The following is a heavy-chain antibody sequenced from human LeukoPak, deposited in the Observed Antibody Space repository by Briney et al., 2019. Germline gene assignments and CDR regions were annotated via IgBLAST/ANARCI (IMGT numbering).Heavy chain of an antibody. CDR3: AKGKNSIVLVPPARPLDY. J-gene: IGHJ4*02. CDR1: GFTFSSYG. V-gene: IGHV3-33*06. CDR2: IWYDGSNK. Sequence: PGGSLRLSCAASGFTFSSYGMHWVRQAPGKGLEWVAVIWYDGSNKYYADSVKGRFTISRDNSKTTLYLQMNSLRAEDTATYRCAKGKNSIVLVPPARPLDYWGQGTLVTVSS. D-gene: IGHD2-2*02.